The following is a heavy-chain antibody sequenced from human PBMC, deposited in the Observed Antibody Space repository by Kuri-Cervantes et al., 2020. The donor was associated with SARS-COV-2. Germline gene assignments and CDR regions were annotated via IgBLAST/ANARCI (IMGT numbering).Heavy chain of an antibody. CDR3: ARSIAAAGPIDY. J-gene: IGHJ4*02. CDR1: GFTFSSYG. Sequence: GESLKISCAASGFTFSSYGMHWVRQAPGKGLEWVAFIRYDGSNKYYADSVKGRFTISRDNSKNTLYLQMNSLRAEDTAVYYCARSIAAAGPIDYWGQGALVTVSS. D-gene: IGHD6-13*01. V-gene: IGHV3-30*02. CDR2: IRYDGSNK.